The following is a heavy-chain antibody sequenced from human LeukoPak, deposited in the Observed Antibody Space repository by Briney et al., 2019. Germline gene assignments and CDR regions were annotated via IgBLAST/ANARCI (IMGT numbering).Heavy chain of an antibody. CDR3: ARDKAPGRMTTVTMDV. D-gene: IGHD4-17*01. CDR2: IYTSGST. J-gene: IGHJ6*03. CDR1: GGSISSYY. V-gene: IGHV4-4*07. Sequence: SETLSLTCTVSGGSISSYYWSWIRQPAGKGLEWIGRIYTSGSTNYNPSLKSRVTMSVDTSKNQLSLKLSSVTAADTAVYYCARDKAPGRMTTVTMDVWGKGTAVTISS.